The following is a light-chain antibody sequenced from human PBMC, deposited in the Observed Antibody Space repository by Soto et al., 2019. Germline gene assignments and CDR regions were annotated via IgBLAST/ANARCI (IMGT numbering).Light chain of an antibody. V-gene: IGKV1-5*03. CDR2: KPS. J-gene: IGKJ1*01. CDR3: HQYKSYPWE. Sequence: DIQMTQSPSTLSASVRDRVTITCRASQIISSWLAWYQQKPGKAPKLLLYKPSTLKSGVPSRCSGSGSGTEFTLTISSLQPDEFATDYGHQYKSYPWEVGQGTKVEIK. CDR1: QIISSW.